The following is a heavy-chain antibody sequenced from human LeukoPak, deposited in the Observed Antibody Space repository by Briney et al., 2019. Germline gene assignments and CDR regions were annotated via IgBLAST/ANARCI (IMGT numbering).Heavy chain of an antibody. CDR2: IYPGDSDT. CDR3: ASPRHPWAFDI. V-gene: IGHV5-51*01. J-gene: IGHJ3*02. CDR1: GYSFTSYW. Sequence: GEPLKISCQGSGYSFTSYWIGWVRQMPGKGLEWVGIIYPGDSDTRYSPSFQGQVTISADNSISTTYLQWSSLKASDTAMYYCASPRHPWAFDIWGQGTMVTVSS.